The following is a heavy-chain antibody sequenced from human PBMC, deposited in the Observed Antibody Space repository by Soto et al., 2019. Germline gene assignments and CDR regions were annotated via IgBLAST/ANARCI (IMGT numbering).Heavy chain of an antibody. D-gene: IGHD3-3*01. CDR1: GFTFSSYG. CDR2: IWYDGSNK. CDR3: ARPKLRFLEWLPRYYYYYGMDV. Sequence: GSLRLSCAASGFTFSSYGMHWVRQAPGKGLEWVAVIWYDGSNKYYADSVKGRFTISRDNSKNTLYLQMNSLRAEDTAVYYCARPKLRFLEWLPRYYYYYGMDVWGQGTTVTVSS. V-gene: IGHV3-33*01. J-gene: IGHJ6*02.